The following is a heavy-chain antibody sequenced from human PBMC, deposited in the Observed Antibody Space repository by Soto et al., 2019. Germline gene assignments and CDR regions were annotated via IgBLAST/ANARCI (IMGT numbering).Heavy chain of an antibody. D-gene: IGHD5-18*01. CDR1: GYSSTSYW. Sequence: GESLKISCKGSGYSSTSYWIGWVRQVPGKGLEWMGIIYPGDSDTRYSPSFQGQVTISADKSISTAYLQWSSLKASDTAMYYCARRGFYGYGRRQGFDYWGQGTLVTVSS. CDR3: ARRGFYGYGRRQGFDY. J-gene: IGHJ4*02. V-gene: IGHV5-51*01. CDR2: IYPGDSDT.